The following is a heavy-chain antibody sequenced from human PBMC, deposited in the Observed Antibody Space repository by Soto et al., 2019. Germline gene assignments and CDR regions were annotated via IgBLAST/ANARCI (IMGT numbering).Heavy chain of an antibody. CDR3: TTGNQWLRFIGGGDAFDI. D-gene: IGHD5-12*01. CDR1: GFTFSNAW. V-gene: IGHV3-15*01. Sequence: GGSLRLSCAASGFTFSNAWMSWVRQAPGKGLEWVGRIKSKTDGGTTDYAAPVKGRFTISRDDSKNTLYLQMNSLKTEDTAVYYCTTGNQWLRFIGGGDAFDIWGQGTMVTVSS. CDR2: IKSKTDGGTT. J-gene: IGHJ3*02.